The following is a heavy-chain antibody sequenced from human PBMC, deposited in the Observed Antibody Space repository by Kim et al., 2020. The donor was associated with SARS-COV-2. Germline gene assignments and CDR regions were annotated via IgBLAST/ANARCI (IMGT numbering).Heavy chain of an antibody. Sequence: AGSVKGRFTISRDNAKSTLYLQMTRLRAEDTAFYFCAKLMYNDYYSSMDVWGQGTTVTVSS. CDR3: AKLMYNDYYSSMDV. J-gene: IGHJ6*02. D-gene: IGHD1-20*01. V-gene: IGHV3-23*01.